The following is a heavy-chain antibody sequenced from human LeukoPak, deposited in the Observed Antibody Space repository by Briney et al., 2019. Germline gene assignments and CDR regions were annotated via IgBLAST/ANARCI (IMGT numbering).Heavy chain of an antibody. V-gene: IGHV1-46*01. CDR1: GYTFTNYY. CDR2: INPSGGST. CDR3: AREIGPIQLHLWGSAFDY. D-gene: IGHD5-18*01. Sequence: GASVKVSCKASGYTFTNYYFHWVRQAPGQGLEWMGIINPSGGSTSYAQKFQGRVTMTGDTSTSTVYMKLSSLRSEDTAVYYCAREIGPIQLHLWGSAFDYWGQGTLVTVSS. J-gene: IGHJ4*02.